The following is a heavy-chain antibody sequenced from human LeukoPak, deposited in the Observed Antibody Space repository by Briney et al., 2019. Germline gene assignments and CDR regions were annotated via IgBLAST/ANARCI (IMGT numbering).Heavy chain of an antibody. D-gene: IGHD2-15*01. J-gene: IGHJ4*02. Sequence: GESLKISCKASGYSFTNSWIGWVRQMPGKGLECMGIIYPGDSDIRYSPSFQGRVTISADKSISTAYLQWSSLKASDSAMYYCARGRYCGGSSCFTDYWGQGALVTVSS. CDR3: ARGRYCGGSSCFTDY. V-gene: IGHV5-51*01. CDR2: IYPGDSDI. CDR1: GYSFTNSW.